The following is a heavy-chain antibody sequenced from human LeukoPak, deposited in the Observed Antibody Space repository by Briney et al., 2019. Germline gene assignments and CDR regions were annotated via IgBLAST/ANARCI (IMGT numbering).Heavy chain of an antibody. CDR1: GFTISNYW. J-gene: IGHJ6*02. CDR3: ARWYGGSGSWVLDV. V-gene: IGHV3-7*04. D-gene: IGHD3-10*01. CDR2: IKQDGSEK. Sequence: GGSLRLSCGASGFTISNYWMSWVRQAPGKGLEGVASIKQDGSEKKYVDSVKGRFSISRDNDKNSLYLQIYSLRVEDTAGYYCARWYGGSGSWVLDVWGQGTTVTVSS.